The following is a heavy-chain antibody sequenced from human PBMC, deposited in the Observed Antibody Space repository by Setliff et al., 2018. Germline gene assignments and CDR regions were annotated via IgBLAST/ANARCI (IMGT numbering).Heavy chain of an antibody. CDR2: IFPGDSDI. CDR1: GYSFTSYW. D-gene: IGHD3-22*01. CDR3: VRQSYYYDSSGYSAPFGF. V-gene: IGHV5-51*01. J-gene: IGHJ4*02. Sequence: GESLKISCKVSGYSFTSYWIGWVRQMPGKGLELMGIIFPGDSDIIYSPSFRGQVTISADESISTGYLQWSSLKASDTAMYYCVRQSYYYDSSGYSAPFGFWGQGTLVTVSS.